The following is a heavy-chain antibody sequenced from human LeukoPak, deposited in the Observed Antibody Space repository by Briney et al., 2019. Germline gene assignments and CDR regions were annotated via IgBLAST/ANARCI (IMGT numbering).Heavy chain of an antibody. CDR1: RFTFSSYG. J-gene: IGHJ4*02. CDR3: ARDFAHVRYHGSSGYTN. D-gene: IGHD3-22*01. V-gene: IGHV3-30*02. CDR2: IQYDGSNE. Sequence: PGGSLRLSCAASRFTFSSYGMHWVRQAPGKGLEWVAYIQYDGSNEQYADSVKGRFSISRDSSKNILYLQMNSLRAEDTAVYYCARDFAHVRYHGSSGYTNWGQGTLVTVSS.